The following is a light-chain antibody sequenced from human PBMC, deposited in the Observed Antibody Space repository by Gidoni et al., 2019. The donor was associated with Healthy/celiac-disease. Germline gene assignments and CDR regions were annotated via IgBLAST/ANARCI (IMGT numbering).Light chain of an antibody. J-gene: IGKJ1*01. CDR1: QSVSSSY. V-gene: IGKV3-20*01. CDR3: QQYGSSRWT. Sequence: IVLTQSPGTLSLSPGARATLSCRASQSVSSSYLAWYQQKPGQAPRLLIYGASSRATGIPDRFSGSGSGTDFTLTISRLEPEDFGVYYCQQYGSSRWTFGQGTKVEIK. CDR2: GAS.